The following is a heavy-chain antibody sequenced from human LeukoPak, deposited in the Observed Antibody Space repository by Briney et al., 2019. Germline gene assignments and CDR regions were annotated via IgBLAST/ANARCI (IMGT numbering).Heavy chain of an antibody. Sequence: SETLSLTCTVSGDSISSYYWSWIRQPPGKGLEWIGYIYHSGSTNYNPSLKNRVTISADTSKDQFSLKLASVTAADTAVYYCATGYSSTWYYFDYWGQGTLVTVSS. CDR1: GDSISSYY. J-gene: IGHJ4*02. D-gene: IGHD6-13*01. CDR3: ATGYSSTWYYFDY. CDR2: IYHSGST. V-gene: IGHV4-59*01.